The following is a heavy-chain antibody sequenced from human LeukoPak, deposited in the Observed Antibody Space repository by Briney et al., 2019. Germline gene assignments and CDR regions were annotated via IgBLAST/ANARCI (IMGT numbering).Heavy chain of an antibody. CDR1: GFTFSSYG. J-gene: IGHJ4*02. CDR2: ISYDGSNK. V-gene: IGHV3-30*18. Sequence: PGRSLRLSCAASGFTFSSYGMHWVRQAPGKGLEWVAVISYDGSNKYYADSVKGRFTISRDNSKNTLYLQMNSLRAEDTAVYYCAKDLGGEVWGQGTLVTVSS. D-gene: IGHD3-16*01. CDR3: AKDLGGEV.